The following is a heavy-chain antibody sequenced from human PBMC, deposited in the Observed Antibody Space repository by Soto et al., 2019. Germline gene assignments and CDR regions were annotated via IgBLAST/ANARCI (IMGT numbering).Heavy chain of an antibody. CDR1: VGSFSGYY. CDR3: ARGTAPEEAAYEC. J-gene: IGHJ4*02. D-gene: IGHD2-15*01. CDR2: INHSGST. Sequence: PSETLSLTCAFYVGSFSGYYWSCIRHPPGKGLEWIGEINHSGSTNYNPSLKSRVTISVDTSKNQFSLKLSSVTAADTAVYYCARGTAPEEAAYECWGQGTLVNVSS. V-gene: IGHV4-34*01.